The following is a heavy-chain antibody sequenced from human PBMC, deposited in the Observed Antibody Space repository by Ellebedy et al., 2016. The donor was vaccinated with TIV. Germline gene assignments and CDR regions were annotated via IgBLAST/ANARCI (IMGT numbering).Heavy chain of an antibody. V-gene: IGHV3-23*01. CDR2: INNGGNV. CDR1: GFALETRA. J-gene: IGHJ4*02. CDR3: AKDHPSRGWPAFDY. Sequence: GGSLRLSCAASGFALETRAMSWVRQAPGKGLEWVSSINNGGNVYEANSVKGRFTISRDTSKNTLFLQMDSLRVDDTAIYYCAKDHPSRGWPAFDYWGQGILVTVSS. D-gene: IGHD1-26*01.